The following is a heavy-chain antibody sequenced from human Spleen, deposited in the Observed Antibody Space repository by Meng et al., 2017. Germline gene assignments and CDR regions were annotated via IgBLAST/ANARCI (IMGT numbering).Heavy chain of an antibody. CDR3: TRSQIRAGRDF. CDR2: IVPDGGIT. Sequence: GESLKISCGASGFNFGDYIMHWVRQSPGKGLEWVSRIVPDGGITTYADSVKGRFTVSRDNAKNSLYLQMNTLTAEDTAVYYCTRSQIRAGRDFWGQGTLVTVSS. D-gene: IGHD1-26*01. V-gene: IGHV3-74*01. CDR1: GFNFGDYI. J-gene: IGHJ4*02.